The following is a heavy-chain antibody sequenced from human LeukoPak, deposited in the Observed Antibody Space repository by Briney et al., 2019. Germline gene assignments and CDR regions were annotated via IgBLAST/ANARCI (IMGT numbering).Heavy chain of an antibody. D-gene: IGHD1-26*01. V-gene: IGHV3-23*01. CDR2: ISGSGGST. J-gene: IGHJ4*02. CDR1: GFIFGSYA. CDR3: AKDRGGSYSAFDY. Sequence: GGSLRLSCAASGFIFGSYAINWVRQAPGKGLEWVSGISGSGGSTYYADSVKGRFTISRDNSKNTLFLQMNSLRAEDTAVYYCAKDRGGSYSAFDYWGQGTLVTVSS.